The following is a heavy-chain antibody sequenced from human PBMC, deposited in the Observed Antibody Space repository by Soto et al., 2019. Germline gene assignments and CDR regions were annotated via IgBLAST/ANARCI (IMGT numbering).Heavy chain of an antibody. CDR2: TYYRSKWYY. J-gene: IGHJ4*01. CDR1: GDSVSSNSAG. Sequence: PXHTLSLTFAITGDSVSSNSAGWSWVRQSPSRGLEWLGRTYYRSKWYYEYAVSVRGRITINPDTSKNQYSLQLNSVTPEDTAVYFCARGEQYSGRIFDYWGQGTLVTASS. D-gene: IGHD1-26*01. CDR3: ARGEQYSGRIFDY. V-gene: IGHV6-1*01.